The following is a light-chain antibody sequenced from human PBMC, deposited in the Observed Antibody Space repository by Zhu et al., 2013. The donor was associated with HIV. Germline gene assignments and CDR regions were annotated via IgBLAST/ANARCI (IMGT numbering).Light chain of an antibody. CDR1: SSDVGSYNY. Sequence: QSALTQPASVSGSPGQSITISCTGTSSDVGSYNYVSWYQQHPGKAPKVIIYEVSNRPSGVSTRFSGSKSGNTASLTISGLRDEDEAIYYCTSSISDTIIWVFGGGTKLSVL. J-gene: IGLJ3*02. CDR3: TSSISDTIIWV. V-gene: IGLV2-14*01. CDR2: EVS.